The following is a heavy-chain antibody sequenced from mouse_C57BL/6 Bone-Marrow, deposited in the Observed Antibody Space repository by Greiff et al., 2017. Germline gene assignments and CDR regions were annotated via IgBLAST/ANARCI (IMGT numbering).Heavy chain of an antibody. CDR2: IYPRSGNT. CDR3: ARERVYGSSPYYFDY. CDR1: GYTFTSYG. J-gene: IGHJ2*01. Sequence: VQLQQSGAELARPGASVKLSCKASGYTFTSYGISWVKQRTGQGLEWIGEIYPRSGNTYYNEKFKGKATLTADKSSITAYMELRSLTSEDSAVYFCARERVYGSSPYYFDYWGQGTTLTVSS. D-gene: IGHD1-1*01. V-gene: IGHV1-81*01.